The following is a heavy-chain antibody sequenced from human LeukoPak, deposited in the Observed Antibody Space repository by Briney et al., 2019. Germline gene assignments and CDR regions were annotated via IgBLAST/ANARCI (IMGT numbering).Heavy chain of an antibody. V-gene: IGHV3-30*18. CDR2: ISYDGSNK. J-gene: IGHJ4*02. D-gene: IGHD3-10*01. CDR1: GFTFSSYG. Sequence: GGSLRLSCAASGFTFSSYGMHWVRQAPGKGLEWVAVISYDGSNKYYADSVKGRFTISRDNSKNTLYLQMNSLRAEDTAVYYCAKNSGSGKGLGYWGQGTLVTVSS. CDR3: AKNSGSGKGLGY.